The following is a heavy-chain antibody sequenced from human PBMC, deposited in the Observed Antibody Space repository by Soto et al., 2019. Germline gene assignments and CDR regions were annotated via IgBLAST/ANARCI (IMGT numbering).Heavy chain of an antibody. CDR1: GYTFTSYG. V-gene: IGHV1-18*01. CDR2: ISAYNGNT. CDR3: ARSSGSAYWFDP. D-gene: IGHD6-6*01. Sequence: ASVKVSCKASGYTFTSYGISWVRQAPGQGLEWMGWISAYNGNTNYAQKLQGRVTMTTDISTSTAYMELRSLSSDDTAVYYCARSSGSAYWFDPWGQGTLVTVLL. J-gene: IGHJ5*02.